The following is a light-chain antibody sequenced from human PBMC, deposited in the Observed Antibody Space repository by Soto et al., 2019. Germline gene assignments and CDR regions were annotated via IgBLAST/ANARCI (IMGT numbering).Light chain of an antibody. J-gene: IGKJ5*01. CDR2: DVS. Sequence: EIVLTQSPATLSLSPGERATLSCRASQSVTSYLAWYQQKPGQAHRLLIYDVSNRASGIQARFSGSGSETDFTLTISSLEPEDFAVYYCQQRSDWPLTFGQGTRLEIK. V-gene: IGKV3-11*01. CDR3: QQRSDWPLT. CDR1: QSVTSY.